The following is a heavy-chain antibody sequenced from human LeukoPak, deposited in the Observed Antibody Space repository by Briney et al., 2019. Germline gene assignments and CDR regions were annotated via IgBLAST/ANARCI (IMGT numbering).Heavy chain of an antibody. D-gene: IGHD3-10*01. Sequence: SETLSLTCTVSGGSVSSGSYYWSWIRRPPGKGLEWIGYIYYSGSTNYNPSLKSRVTISVDTSKNQFSLKLSSVTAADTAVYYCASMPGSGSYYDPQNWFDPWGQGTLVTVSS. V-gene: IGHV4-61*01. J-gene: IGHJ5*02. CDR2: IYYSGST. CDR1: GGSVSSGSYY. CDR3: ASMPGSGSYYDPQNWFDP.